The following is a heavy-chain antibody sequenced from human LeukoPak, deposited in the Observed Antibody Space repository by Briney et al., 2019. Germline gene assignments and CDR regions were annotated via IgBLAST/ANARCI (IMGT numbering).Heavy chain of an antibody. CDR3: ARASGSYRENYFDY. Sequence: RASVKVSCKASGYTFTGYYMHWVRQAPGQGLEWMGWINPNSGGTNYAQKFQGRVTMTRDTSISTAYMELSRLRSDDTAVYYCARASGSYRENYFDYWGQGTLVTVSS. CDR2: INPNSGGT. V-gene: IGHV1-2*02. D-gene: IGHD1-26*01. CDR1: GYTFTGYY. J-gene: IGHJ4*02.